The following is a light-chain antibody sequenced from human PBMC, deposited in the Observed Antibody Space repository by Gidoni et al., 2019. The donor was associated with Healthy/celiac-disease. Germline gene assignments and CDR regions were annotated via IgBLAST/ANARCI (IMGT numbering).Light chain of an antibody. J-gene: IGLJ2*01. V-gene: IGLV2-14*01. CDR3: SSYTSSSTDVV. Sequence: QSALPHPASLSGSPGQSITISCTGTSSDVGGYNYVSWYQQHPGKAPKLMIYDVSNRPSGVSNRFSGSKSGNTASLTISGLQAEDEADYYCSSYTSSSTDVVFGGGTKLTVL. CDR2: DVS. CDR1: SSDVGGYNY.